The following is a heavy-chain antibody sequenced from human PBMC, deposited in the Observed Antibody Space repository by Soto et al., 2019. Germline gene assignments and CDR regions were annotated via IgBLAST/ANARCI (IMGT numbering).Heavy chain of an antibody. CDR3: ARGPQLDYTNSNWFDP. CDR1: GGSFSGYY. Sequence: SETLSLTCAVYGGSFSGYYWSWIRQPPGKGLEWIGEINHSGSTNYNPSLKSRVTISVDTSKNQFSLKLSSVTAADTAVYYCARGPQLDYTNSNWFDPWGQGTLVTVSS. J-gene: IGHJ5*02. CDR2: INHSGST. D-gene: IGHD4-4*01. V-gene: IGHV4-34*01.